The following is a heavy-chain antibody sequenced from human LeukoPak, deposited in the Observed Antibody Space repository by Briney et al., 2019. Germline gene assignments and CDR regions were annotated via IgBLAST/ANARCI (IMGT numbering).Heavy chain of an antibody. D-gene: IGHD6-6*01. V-gene: IGHV3-11*04. Sequence: LSLTCTVSGGSINNYYWSWIRQAPGKGLEWVSYISSSGSTIYYADSVKGRFTISRDNAKKSLYLQMNSLRADDTAVYYCARVRGIAARPYYYYFMDVWGKGTTVTVSS. J-gene: IGHJ6*03. CDR2: ISSSGSTI. CDR3: ARVRGIAARPYYYYFMDV. CDR1: GGSINNYY.